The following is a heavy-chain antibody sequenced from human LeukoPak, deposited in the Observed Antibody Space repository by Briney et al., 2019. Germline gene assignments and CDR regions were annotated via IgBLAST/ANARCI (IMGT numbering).Heavy chain of an antibody. J-gene: IGHJ6*02. V-gene: IGHV3-7*01. CDR1: GFSLSNYW. CDR2: INQDGSDK. D-gene: IGHD3-10*01. CDR3: AWYGVTHGLDV. Sequence: GGSLRLSCAASGFSLSNYWMSWVRQAPGKGLEGVADINQDGSDKYYVDSVRGRFTISKDNAKNSVYLQMNSLRPEDTAIYYCAWYGVTHGLDVWGQGTTVTVSS.